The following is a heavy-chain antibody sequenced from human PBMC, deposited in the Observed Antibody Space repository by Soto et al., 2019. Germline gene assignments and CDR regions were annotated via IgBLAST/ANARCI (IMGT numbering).Heavy chain of an antibody. J-gene: IGHJ6*02. V-gene: IGHV3-15*01. CDR3: TTLSIAIFGVVLMDV. CDR2: IKSKTDGGTT. D-gene: IGHD3-3*01. Sequence: GGSLRLSCAASGFTFSNAWMNWVRQAPGKGLEWVGRIKSKTDGGTTDYAAPVKGRFTISRDDSKNTLYLQMNSLKTEDTAVYYCTTLSIAIFGVVLMDVWGQGATLTVPS. CDR1: GFTFSNAW.